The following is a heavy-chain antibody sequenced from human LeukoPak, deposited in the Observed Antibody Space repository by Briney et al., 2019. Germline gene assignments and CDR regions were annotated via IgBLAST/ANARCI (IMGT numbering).Heavy chain of an antibody. CDR1: GFTFSSYG. V-gene: IGHV3-64*02. CDR2: ISSSGGNT. J-gene: IGHJ4*02. CDR3: ARAGIRGAISDY. D-gene: IGHD3-10*01. Sequence: PGGSLRLSCAASGFTFSSYGTHWVRQAPGKGLEYVSAISSSGGNTYYADSVKGRFIISRDNSKNTLYLQMGSLRPEDMVVYYCARAGIRGAISDYWGQGTLVTVSS.